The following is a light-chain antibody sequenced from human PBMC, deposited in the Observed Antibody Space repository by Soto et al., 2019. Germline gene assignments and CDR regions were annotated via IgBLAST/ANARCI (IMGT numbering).Light chain of an antibody. CDR1: QGVAGW. V-gene: IGKV1-12*01. Sequence: IQMTQSPSSVSASVGDRVTMTCRASQGVAGWLALYQQKPGKVPKLLIYATSSLHSGVPSRFSGSGSGTDFTLSISSLQPEDFATYYCQQTHSLPLSVGPGTKVDIK. J-gene: IGKJ3*01. CDR3: QQTHSLPLS. CDR2: ATS.